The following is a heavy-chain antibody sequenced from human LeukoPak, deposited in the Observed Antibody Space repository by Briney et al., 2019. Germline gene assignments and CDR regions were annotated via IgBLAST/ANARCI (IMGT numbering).Heavy chain of an antibody. CDR2: INHSGST. CDR1: GGSFSAYY. Sequence: KPSETLSLTCAVYGGSFSAYYWSWIRQPPGKGLEWIGEINHSGSTNYNPSLKSRVTISVDTSKNQFSLKLSSVTAADTAVYYCARVGAPDDYWGQGTLVTVSS. V-gene: IGHV4-34*01. CDR3: ARVGAPDDY. D-gene: IGHD1-26*01. J-gene: IGHJ4*02.